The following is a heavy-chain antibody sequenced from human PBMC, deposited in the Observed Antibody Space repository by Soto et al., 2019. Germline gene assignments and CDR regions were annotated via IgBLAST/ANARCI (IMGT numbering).Heavy chain of an antibody. D-gene: IGHD6-19*01. Sequence: EVQLVESGGGLVKPGGSLRLSCAASGFAFSNAWMSWVRQPPGKGLEWVGRIKDKTEGETTDYAAPAKDRFTISIHDSTNTLLRQMNRLKSEDTGMYYCTTCTPGRGWYLRVSWGQGTRVTVSS. J-gene: IGHJ4*02. CDR2: IKDKTEGETT. CDR3: TTCTPGRGWYLRVS. V-gene: IGHV3-15*01. CDR1: GFAFSNAW.